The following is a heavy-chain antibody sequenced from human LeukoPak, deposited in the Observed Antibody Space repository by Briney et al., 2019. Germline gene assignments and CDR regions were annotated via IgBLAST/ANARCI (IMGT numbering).Heavy chain of an antibody. CDR1: GFTFSDYY. Sequence: GGSLRLSCAASGFTFSDYYMSWIRQAPGKGLEWVSYISSSSSYTNYADSVKGRFTISRDNAKNSLYLQMNSLRAGDTAVHYCARTYGDYVKHFDYWGQGTLVTVSS. CDR2: ISSSSSYT. V-gene: IGHV3-11*06. J-gene: IGHJ4*02. CDR3: ARTYGDYVKHFDY. D-gene: IGHD4-17*01.